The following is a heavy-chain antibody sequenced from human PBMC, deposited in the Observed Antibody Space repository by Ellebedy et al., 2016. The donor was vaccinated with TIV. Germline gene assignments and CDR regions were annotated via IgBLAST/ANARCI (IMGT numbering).Heavy chain of an antibody. V-gene: IGHV4-39*07. CDR2: IYYSGST. Sequence: SETLSLTCTVSGDFLSSSDSYWAWIRQPPGKGLEWIGSIYYSGSTYYNPSLRSRVTISVDTSKRQFSLDLSSVTAADTAVYYCARDLRPTDTAFYYYGMDVWGQGTTVTVSS. D-gene: IGHD5-18*01. J-gene: IGHJ6*02. CDR3: ARDLRPTDTAFYYYGMDV. CDR1: GDFLSSSDSY.